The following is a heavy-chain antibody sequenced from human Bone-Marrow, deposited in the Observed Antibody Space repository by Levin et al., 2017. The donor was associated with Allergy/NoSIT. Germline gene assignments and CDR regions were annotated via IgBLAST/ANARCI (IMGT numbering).Heavy chain of an antibody. J-gene: IGHJ4*02. Sequence: SETLSLTCAVSGGSISTNNWWSWVRQPPGKGLEWIGEIYHSGSTNYNPSLKSRVIISVDKSKNKFFLKLSSVTAADTAIYYCAGGNGVSELSYRFDYCGQGMLVTVSS. CDR3: AGGNGVSELSYRFDY. V-gene: IGHV4-4*02. CDR2: IYHSGST. D-gene: IGHD3-3*01. CDR1: GGSISTNNW.